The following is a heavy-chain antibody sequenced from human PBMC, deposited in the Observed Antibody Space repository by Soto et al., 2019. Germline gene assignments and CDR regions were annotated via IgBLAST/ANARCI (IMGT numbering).Heavy chain of an antibody. Sequence: QVQLVESGGGVVQPGRSLRLSCAASGFTFSSYGMHWVRQAPGKGLEWVAVISYDGSNKYYADSVKGRFTISRDNSKNTLYLQMNILRDEDTAVYYCAKDRIYETYYYYGMDVWGQGTTVTVSS. D-gene: IGHD5-12*01. J-gene: IGHJ6*02. CDR3: AKDRIYETYYYYGMDV. CDR1: GFTFSSYG. CDR2: ISYDGSNK. V-gene: IGHV3-30*18.